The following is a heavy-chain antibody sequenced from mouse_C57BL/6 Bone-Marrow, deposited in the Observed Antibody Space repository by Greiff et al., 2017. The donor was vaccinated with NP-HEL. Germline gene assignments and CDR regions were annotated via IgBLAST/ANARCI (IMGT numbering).Heavy chain of an antibody. J-gene: IGHJ3*01. D-gene: IGHD2-5*01. V-gene: IGHV3-6*01. CDR2: ISYDGSN. CDR3: ARGGSYYSTFAY. CDR1: GYSITSGYY. Sequence: EVKLQESGPGLVKPSQSLSLTCSVTGYSITSGYYWNWIRQFPGNKLEWMGYISYDGSNNYNPSLKNRISINRDTSKNQFFLKLNSVTTEDTATYYCARGGSYYSTFAYWGQGTLVTVSA.